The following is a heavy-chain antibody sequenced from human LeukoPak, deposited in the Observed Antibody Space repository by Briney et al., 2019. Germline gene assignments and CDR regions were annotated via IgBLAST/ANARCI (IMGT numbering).Heavy chain of an antibody. V-gene: IGHV3-49*03. CDR3: TRDHDFWSGPFDV. J-gene: IGHJ6*04. CDR2: IRRKGYGGTT. CDR1: GFTFGDYS. Sequence: GGSLRLSCTASGFTFGDYSLSWIRQAPEKGLEWVGFIRRKGYGGTTEYAPSVKGRFIISRDDSKSTAYLQMNSLKTEDTAVYYCTRDHDFWSGPFDVWGKGTTVTVSS. D-gene: IGHD3-3*01.